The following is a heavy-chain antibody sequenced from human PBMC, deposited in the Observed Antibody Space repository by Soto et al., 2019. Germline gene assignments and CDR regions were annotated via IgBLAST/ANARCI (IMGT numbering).Heavy chain of an antibody. Sequence: QVQLVESGGGVVQPGRSLRLSCAASGFTFSSYGMHWVRQAPGKGLEWVAVISYDGSNKYYADSVKGRFTISRDNSKNTLYLQMNSLRAEDTAVYYCAVGYSYGFDYWAQGTLVTVSS. V-gene: IGHV3-30*03. J-gene: IGHJ4*02. CDR1: GFTFSSYG. D-gene: IGHD5-18*01. CDR2: ISYDGSNK. CDR3: AVGYSYGFDY.